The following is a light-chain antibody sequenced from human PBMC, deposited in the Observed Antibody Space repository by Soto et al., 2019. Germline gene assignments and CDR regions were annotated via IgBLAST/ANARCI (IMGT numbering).Light chain of an antibody. CDR2: AAA. CDR3: LQDHTYPLA. J-gene: IGKJ4*01. Sequence: AIQMSQSPSSLSASVGDRVTITCRASQGIGNDVGWFQQKPEKAPKLLIYAAASLQSGVPSSFSGSRSGTDFTLTISSCEPEDFTTYYCLQDHTYPLAFGGGTKVEIK. V-gene: IGKV1-6*02. CDR1: QGIGND.